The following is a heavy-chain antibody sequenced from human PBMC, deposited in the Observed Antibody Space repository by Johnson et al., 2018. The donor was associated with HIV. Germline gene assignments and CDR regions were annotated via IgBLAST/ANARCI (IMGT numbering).Heavy chain of an antibody. CDR1: GFTFSDYY. V-gene: IGHV3-11*04. J-gene: IGHJ3*01. D-gene: IGHD6-6*01. CDR2: ISSSGSTI. CDR3: ATDEYTNSLGV. Sequence: VQVVESGGGVVQPGRSLRLSCAASGFTFSDYYMSWIRQAPGKGLEWVSYISSSGSTIYYADSVKGRFTISRDNSKNTLYLQMNSLRAEDTAVYYCATDEYTNSLGVWGQGTMVTVSS.